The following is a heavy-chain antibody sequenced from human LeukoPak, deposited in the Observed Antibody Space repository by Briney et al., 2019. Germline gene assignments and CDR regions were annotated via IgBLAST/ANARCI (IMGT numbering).Heavy chain of an antibody. Sequence: SVKVSCKASGYTFTGYYMHWVRQAPGQGLEWMGGIIPIFGTANYAQKFQGRVTITADKSTSTAYMELSSLRSEDTAVYYCARDRVDTAMAQFDPWGQGTLVTVSS. CDR2: IIPIFGTA. V-gene: IGHV1-69*06. CDR1: GYTFTGYY. CDR3: ARDRVDTAMAQFDP. D-gene: IGHD5-18*01. J-gene: IGHJ5*02.